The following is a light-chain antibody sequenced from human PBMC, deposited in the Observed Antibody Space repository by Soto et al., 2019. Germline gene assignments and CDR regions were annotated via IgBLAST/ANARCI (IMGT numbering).Light chain of an antibody. J-gene: IGKJ5*01. Sequence: EIVLTQSPGSLSLFPGERATLSCRASQTVGRNYLAWFQQKPGQAPRLLIYDASTRATGIPEKFGGSGSGTDFTLTISRLEPEDFAVYYCQQYVNSPITFGQGTRLEIK. CDR1: QTVGRNY. CDR2: DAS. V-gene: IGKV3-20*01. CDR3: QQYVNSPIT.